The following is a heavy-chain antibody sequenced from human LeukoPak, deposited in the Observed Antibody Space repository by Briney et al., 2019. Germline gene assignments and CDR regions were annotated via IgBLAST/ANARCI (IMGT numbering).Heavy chain of an antibody. CDR2: ISAGADST. V-gene: IGHV3-23*01. J-gene: IGHJ4*02. CDR3: VKDQRTYTYGDFDS. CDR1: GFTFSSFA. D-gene: IGHD5-18*01. Sequence: PGGSLRLSCVASGFTFSSFAMNWVRQAPGRGLEWVSSISAGADSTSYADSVRGRFTISRDNSKNTLYLQMNSLRGEDTALYFCVKDQRTYTYGDFDSWGQGTQVTVSS.